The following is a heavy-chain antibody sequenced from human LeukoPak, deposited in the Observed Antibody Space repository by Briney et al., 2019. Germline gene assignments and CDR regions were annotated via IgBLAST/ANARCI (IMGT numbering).Heavy chain of an antibody. D-gene: IGHD5-18*01. CDR2: IKQDGSEK. Sequence: GGSLRLSCAASGFTFSSYWMSWVRQAPGKGLEWVANIKQDGSEKYYVDSVKGRFTISRGNAKNSLYLQMNSLRAEDTAVYYCAREEYSYGQPFDYWGQGTLVTVSS. V-gene: IGHV3-7*03. CDR1: GFTFSSYW. CDR3: AREEYSYGQPFDY. J-gene: IGHJ4*02.